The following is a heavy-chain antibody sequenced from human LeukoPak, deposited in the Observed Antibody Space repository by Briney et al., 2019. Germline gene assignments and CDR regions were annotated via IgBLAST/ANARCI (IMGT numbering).Heavy chain of an antibody. CDR1: GYTFSSYA. Sequence: ASVKVSCKASGYTFSSYAISWVRQAPGQGLEWMGGIIPIFDTGNYAQKFQGRLTITADESTSTAYMELSSLRSEDTAVYYCASSIVQLGMFPPGTQTTYFDYWGQGTLVTVSS. CDR3: ASSIVQLGMFPPGTQTTYFDY. J-gene: IGHJ4*02. CDR2: IIPIFDTG. D-gene: IGHD7-27*01. V-gene: IGHV1-69*01.